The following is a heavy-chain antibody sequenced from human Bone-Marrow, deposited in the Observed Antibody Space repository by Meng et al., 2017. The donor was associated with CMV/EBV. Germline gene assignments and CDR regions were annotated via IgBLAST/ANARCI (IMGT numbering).Heavy chain of an antibody. J-gene: IGHJ6*02. Sequence: ASVKVSCKASGYTFTSYGISWVRQAPGQGLEWMGWISAYNGNTNYAQKLQGRVTMTTDTSTSTAYMELRSLRSDDTAVYYSARDPKGDYDFWSPGGMDVWGQGTTVTVSS. CDR3: ARDPKGDYDFWSPGGMDV. D-gene: IGHD3-3*01. CDR1: GYTFTSYG. CDR2: ISAYNGNT. V-gene: IGHV1-18*01.